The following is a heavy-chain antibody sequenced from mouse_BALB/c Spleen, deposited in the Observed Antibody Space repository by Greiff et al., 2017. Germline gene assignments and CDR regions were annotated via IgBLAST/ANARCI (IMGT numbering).Heavy chain of an antibody. V-gene: IGHV1-82*01. CDR1: GYAFSSSW. CDR2: IYPGDGDT. CDR3: ANEAWFAY. J-gene: IGHJ3*01. Sequence: QVQLQQSGPELVKPGASVKISCKASGYAFSSSWMNWVKQRPGQGLEWIGRIYPGDGDTNYNGKFKGKATLTADKSSSTAYMQLSSLTSVDSAVYFCANEAWFAYWGQGTLVTVSA.